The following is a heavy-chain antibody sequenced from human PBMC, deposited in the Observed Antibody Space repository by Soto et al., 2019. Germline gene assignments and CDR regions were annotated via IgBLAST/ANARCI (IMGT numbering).Heavy chain of an antibody. V-gene: IGHV4-30-2*06. Sequence: QLQLQESGSGLLKPSQTLSLNCSVSGDSISSGGLSWNWLRQSPGRGLEWIGYIYYPGLTYYNPSLKSRVSMSLDTSENQVSLSLSSVAAADSAVYYGARGRRSKTATAGTGWFDPWGPGTLVTVSS. J-gene: IGHJ5*02. CDR1: GDSISSGGLS. CDR3: ARGRRSKTATAGTGWFDP. D-gene: IGHD6-13*01. CDR2: IYYPGLT.